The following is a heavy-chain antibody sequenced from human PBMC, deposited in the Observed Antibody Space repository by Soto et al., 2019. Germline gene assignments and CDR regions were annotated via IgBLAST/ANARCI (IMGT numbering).Heavy chain of an antibody. Sequence: EVQLVESGGGLVQPGGSLRLSCAASGFTFSSYWMSWVRQAPGKGLEWVANIKQDGSEKYYVDSVKGRFTISRDNAKNALYLKMNGLRAEDTAVYYCARDLSDPAAGIFDYWGQGTLVTVSS. CDR2: IKQDGSEK. V-gene: IGHV3-7*01. J-gene: IGHJ4*02. CDR1: GFTFSSYW. CDR3: ARDLSDPAAGIFDY. D-gene: IGHD6-13*01.